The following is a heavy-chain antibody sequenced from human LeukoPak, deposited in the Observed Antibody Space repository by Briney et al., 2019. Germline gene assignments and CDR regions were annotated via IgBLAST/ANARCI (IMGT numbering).Heavy chain of an antibody. CDR3: ARGSDILTGYGDAFDI. CDR2: ISYDGSNK. CDR1: GFTFSSYA. D-gene: IGHD3-9*01. J-gene: IGHJ3*02. V-gene: IGHV3-30-3*01. Sequence: GGSLRLSCAASGFTFSSYAMHWVRQAPGKGLEWVAVISYDGSNKYYADSVKGRFTISRDSSKNTLFLQMNSLRAEDTAVYYCARGSDILTGYGDAFDIWGQGTMVTVSS.